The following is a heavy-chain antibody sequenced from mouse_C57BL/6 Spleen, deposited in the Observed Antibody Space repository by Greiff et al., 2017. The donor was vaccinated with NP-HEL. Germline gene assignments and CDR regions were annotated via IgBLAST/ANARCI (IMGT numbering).Heavy chain of an antibody. Sequence: QVQLQQPGAELVKPGASVKLSCKASGYTFTSYWMHWVKQRPGQGLEWIGMIHPNSGSTNYNEKFKSKATLTVDKSSSTAYMQLSSLTSEDSAVYYCARDYYGNRNWYFDVWGTGTTVTVSS. V-gene: IGHV1-64*01. CDR2: IHPNSGST. D-gene: IGHD2-1*01. CDR1: GYTFTSYW. CDR3: ARDYYGNRNWYFDV. J-gene: IGHJ1*03.